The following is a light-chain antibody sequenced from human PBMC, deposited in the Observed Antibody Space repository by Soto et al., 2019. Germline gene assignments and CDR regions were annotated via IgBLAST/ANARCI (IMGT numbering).Light chain of an antibody. CDR2: AAS. V-gene: IGKV3-20*01. J-gene: IGKJ2*01. CDR3: QQQRT. Sequence: EIVLTQSPGTLSLSPGERATLSCRASRSLSSSYVVWYQQKPGQAPRLLIYAASRRATGMPDRFSGSGSATEYTLTISRLEPEDFAVYYCQQQRTFGQGTKLEIK. CDR1: RSLSSSY.